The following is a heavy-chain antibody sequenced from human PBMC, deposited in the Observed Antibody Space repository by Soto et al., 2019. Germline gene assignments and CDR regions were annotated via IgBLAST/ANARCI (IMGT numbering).Heavy chain of an antibody. J-gene: IGHJ4*02. Sequence: SETLSLTCTVSGGSISSSSYYWGWIRQPPGKGLEWIGSIYYSGSTYYNPSLQTRVTISLDTSRSQFSLKLNSVTAADSAVYFCATLEGLATISYYFDFWGPGALVTVSS. CDR1: GGSISSSSYY. CDR2: IYYSGST. V-gene: IGHV4-39*01. CDR3: ATLEGLATISYYFDF. D-gene: IGHD3-9*01.